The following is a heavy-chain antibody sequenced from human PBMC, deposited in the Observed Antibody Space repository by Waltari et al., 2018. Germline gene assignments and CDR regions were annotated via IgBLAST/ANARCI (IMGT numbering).Heavy chain of an antibody. J-gene: IGHJ4*02. Sequence: QVHLVQSGAAVKKPGASVKVSCKASGYTVTGSYIQWVRRAPGQGLEWMGRINPNSGDTNYAQKFQGRVTLTRDTSINTAYMELSSLKSDDTAVYYCARDLGSDYGNRDYWGQGTLVTVPS. D-gene: IGHD4-17*01. CDR2: INPNSGDT. CDR3: ARDLGSDYGNRDY. V-gene: IGHV1-2*06. CDR1: GYTVTGSY.